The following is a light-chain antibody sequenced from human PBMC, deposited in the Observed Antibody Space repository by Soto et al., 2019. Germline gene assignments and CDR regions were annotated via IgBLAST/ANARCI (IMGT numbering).Light chain of an antibody. J-gene: IGLJ2*01. CDR1: SSDVGGYNY. CDR2: DVS. CDR3: SSYTSSSTYVA. V-gene: IGLV2-14*01. Sequence: QSALTQPASVSGSPGQSITISCTGTSSDVGGYNYVSWYQQHPCKAPKLMIYDVSNRPSGVSNRFSGSKSGNTASLTISGLQAEDEADYYCSSYTSSSTYVAFGGGTKVTVL.